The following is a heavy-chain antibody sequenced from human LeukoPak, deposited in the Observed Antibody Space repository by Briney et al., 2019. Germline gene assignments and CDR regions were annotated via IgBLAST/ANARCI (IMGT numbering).Heavy chain of an antibody. CDR3: ARAVYYDYVWGSYPYYCYYMDV. CDR1: GGSFSGYY. CDR2: INHSGST. J-gene: IGHJ6*03. D-gene: IGHD3-16*02. Sequence: PSETLSLTCAVYGGSFSGYYWSWIRQPPGKGLEWIGEINHSGSTNYNPSLKSRVAISVDTSKNQFSLKLSSVTAADTAVFYCARAVYYDYVWGSYPYYCYYMDVWGKGTTVTVSS. V-gene: IGHV4-34*01.